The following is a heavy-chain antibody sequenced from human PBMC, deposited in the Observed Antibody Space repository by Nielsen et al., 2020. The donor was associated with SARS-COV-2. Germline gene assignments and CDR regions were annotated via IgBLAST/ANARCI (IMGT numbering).Heavy chain of an antibody. CDR3: ARDGAPYYYYYYMDV. V-gene: IGHV3-33*01. CDR1: GFTFSSYG. J-gene: IGHJ6*03. D-gene: IGHD3-16*01. Sequence: GESLKISCAASGFTFSSYGMHWVRQAPGKGLEWVAVIWYDGSNKYYADSVKGRFTISRDNSKNTLYLQMNSLRAEDTAVYYCARDGAPYYYYYYMDVWGKGTTVTVSS. CDR2: IWYDGSNK.